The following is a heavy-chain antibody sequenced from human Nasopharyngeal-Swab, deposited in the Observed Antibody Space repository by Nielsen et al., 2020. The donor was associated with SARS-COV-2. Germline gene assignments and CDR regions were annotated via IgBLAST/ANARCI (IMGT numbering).Heavy chain of an antibody. CDR3: ARDPVASILGDWFDP. D-gene: IGHD5-12*01. J-gene: IGHJ5*02. CDR2: ISRSGRTI. Sequence: GESLKIPCAASGFTFGDYYMSWIRQAPGKGLEWISYISRSGRTIYHADSVKGRFSISRDNAKNSLYLQMNSLRAEDTAVYYCARDPVASILGDWFDPWGQGTLVTVSS. CDR1: GFTFGDYY. V-gene: IGHV3-11*04.